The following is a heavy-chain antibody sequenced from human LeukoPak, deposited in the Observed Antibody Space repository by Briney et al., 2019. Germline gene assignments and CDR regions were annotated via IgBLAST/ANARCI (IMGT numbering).Heavy chain of an antibody. Sequence: SETLSLTCAVYGGSFSGYYWSWIRQPPGKGLEWIGEINHSGSTNYNPSLKSRVTISVDTSKNQFSLKLSSVTAADTAVYYCARLLTMARPGDYWGQGTLVTVSS. CDR3: ARLLTMARPGDY. CDR2: INHSGST. J-gene: IGHJ4*02. CDR1: GGSFSGYY. D-gene: IGHD2/OR15-2a*01. V-gene: IGHV4-34*01.